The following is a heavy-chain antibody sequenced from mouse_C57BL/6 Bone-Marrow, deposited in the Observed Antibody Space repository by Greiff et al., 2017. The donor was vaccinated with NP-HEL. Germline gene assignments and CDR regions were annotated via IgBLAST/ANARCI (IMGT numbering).Heavy chain of an antibody. J-gene: IGHJ1*03. V-gene: IGHV1-64*01. D-gene: IGHD1-1*01. CDR1: GYTFTSYW. CDR2: IHPNSGST. Sequence: QVQLQQPGAELVKPGASVKLSCKASGYTFTSYWMHWVKQRPGQGLKWIGMIHPNSGSTNYNEKFKSKATLTVDKSSSTAYMQLSSLTSEDSAVYYCALITTVVAHWYFDVWGTGTTVTVSS. CDR3: ALITTVVAHWYFDV.